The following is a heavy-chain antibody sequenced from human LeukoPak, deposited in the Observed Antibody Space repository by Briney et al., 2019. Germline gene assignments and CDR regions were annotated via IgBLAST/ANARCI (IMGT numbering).Heavy chain of an antibody. CDR1: GFTFSSYA. D-gene: IGHD6-13*01. J-gene: IGHJ4*02. CDR2: ISGSGGST. CDR3: ARDFPFIAAAGTWDDY. Sequence: GGSLRLSCAASGFTFSSYAMSWVRQAPGKGLEWVSAISGSGGSTYYADSVKGRFTISRDNSKNTLYLQMNSLRAEDTAVYYCARDFPFIAAAGTWDDYWGQGTLVTVSS. V-gene: IGHV3-23*01.